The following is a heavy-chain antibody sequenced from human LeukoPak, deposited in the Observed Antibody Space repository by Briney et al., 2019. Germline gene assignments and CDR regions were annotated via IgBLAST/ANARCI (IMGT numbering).Heavy chain of an antibody. CDR2: ISSTSAYI. D-gene: IGHD3-22*01. J-gene: IGHJ1*01. CDR3: VKGVDYYDSSGPSEYFQH. V-gene: IGHV3-21*01. Sequence: GGSLRLSCAASGFTFSTSSMNWVRQAPGKGLEWVSSISSTSAYIYYADSVKGRFTISRDNAKKSLYLQMSSLRAEDTAVYYCVKGVDYYDSSGPSEYFQHWGQGTLVTVSS. CDR1: GFTFSTSS.